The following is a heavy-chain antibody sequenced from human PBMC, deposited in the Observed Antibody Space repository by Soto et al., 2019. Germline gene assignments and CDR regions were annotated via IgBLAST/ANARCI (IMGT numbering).Heavy chain of an antibody. CDR3: ARSTYYDILNGSYYYYAMDV. Sequence: PGGSLRLSCAASGFTVGSNYMSWVRQAPGKGLEWVSVIYSEGTPYYADSVKGRFTISRENSNNTLYLHMNNLRAEDTAVYYCARSTYYDILNGSYYYYAMDVSGPGTTVTVYS. V-gene: IGHV3-53*01. CDR1: GFTVGSNY. D-gene: IGHD3-9*01. CDR2: IYSEGTP. J-gene: IGHJ6*02.